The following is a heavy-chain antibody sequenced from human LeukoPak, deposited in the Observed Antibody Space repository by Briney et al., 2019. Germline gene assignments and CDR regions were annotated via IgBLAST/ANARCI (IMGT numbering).Heavy chain of an antibody. CDR3: AGDKRRWDCGKSWFDP. V-gene: IGHV4-30-4*08. CDR2: IYYSGST. D-gene: IGHD2-21*01. Sequence: SQTLSLTCTVSGGSISSGDYYWSWIRQPPGKGLEWIGYIYYSGSTYYNPSLKSRVTISVDTSKNQFSLKLSSVTAADTAVYYCAGDKRRWDCGKSWFDPWGQGTLVTVSS. J-gene: IGHJ5*02. CDR1: GGSISSGDYY.